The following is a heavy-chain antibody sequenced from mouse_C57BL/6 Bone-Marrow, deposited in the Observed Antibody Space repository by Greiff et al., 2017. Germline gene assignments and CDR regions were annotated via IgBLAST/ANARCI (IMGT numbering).Heavy chain of an antibody. J-gene: IGHJ1*03. CDR2: ISYDGSN. Sequence: EVQLVESGPGLVKPSQSLSLTCSVTGYSITSGYYWNWIRQFPGNKLEWMGYISYDGSNNYNPSLKNRISITRDTSKNQFFLKLNSVTTEDTATYYCARDARITTVVARGYFDVWGTGTTVTVSS. CDR1: GYSITSGYY. D-gene: IGHD1-1*01. CDR3: ARDARITTVVARGYFDV. V-gene: IGHV3-6*01.